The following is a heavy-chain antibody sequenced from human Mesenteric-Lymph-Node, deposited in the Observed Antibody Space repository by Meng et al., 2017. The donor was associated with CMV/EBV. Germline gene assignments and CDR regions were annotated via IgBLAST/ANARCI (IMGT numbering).Heavy chain of an antibody. CDR2: IYYSGNT. Sequence: GSLRLSCTVSGGSISSSSYYWGWIRQPPGKGLEWIGSIYYSGNTYYNPSLKSRVTISVDTSNNQFSLKLSSVTAADTAVYYCARRGGGQWLVLGNWFDPWGQGTVVTVSS. D-gene: IGHD6-19*01. CDR3: ARRGGGQWLVLGNWFDP. CDR1: GGSISSSSYY. V-gene: IGHV4-39*01. J-gene: IGHJ5*02.